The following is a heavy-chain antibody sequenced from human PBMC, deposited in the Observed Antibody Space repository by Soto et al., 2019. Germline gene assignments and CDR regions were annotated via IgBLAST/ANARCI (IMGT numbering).Heavy chain of an antibody. D-gene: IGHD2-15*01. CDR1: WEGFKNLW. V-gene: IGHV5-51*01. CDR3: ARDYCSGTTCHEISY. CDR2: IYPGDSDT. J-gene: IGHJ4*02. Sequence: PGKSLKIACKGIWEGFKNLWIAWVPQIPGKGLEWMGIIYPGDSDTRYSPYFQGQVTISADKSINTAYLQWSSLKASDTAMYYCARDYCSGTTCHEISYRGRGTQVTDPS.